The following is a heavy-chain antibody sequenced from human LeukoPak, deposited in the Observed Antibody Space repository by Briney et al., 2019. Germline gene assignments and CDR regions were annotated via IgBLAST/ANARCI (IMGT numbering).Heavy chain of an antibody. D-gene: IGHD1-26*01. J-gene: IGHJ3*02. Sequence: AGSLRLSCAASGFTFSGSAMHWVRQASGKGLEWVGRIRSKVNSYTTAYAASVKGRFTISRDDSKNTAYLEMNSLKIEDTAVYYCAAVGATVGAFDIGGQGTMVSVSS. CDR3: AAVGATVGAFDI. CDR1: GFTFSGSA. V-gene: IGHV3-73*01. CDR2: IRSKVNSYTT.